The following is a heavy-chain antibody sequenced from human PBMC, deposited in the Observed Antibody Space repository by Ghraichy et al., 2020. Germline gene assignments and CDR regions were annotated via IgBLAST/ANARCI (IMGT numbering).Heavy chain of an antibody. D-gene: IGHD2-8*01. J-gene: IGHJ5*02. CDR2: INPNSGGT. Sequence: ASVKVSCKASGYTFTGYYMHWVRQAPGQGLEWMGWINPNSGGTNYAQKFQGRVTMTRDTSISTAYMELSRLRSDDTAVYYCARARCTNGVCYTLLPTWGQGTLVTVSS. CDR3: ARARCTNGVCYTLLPT. CDR1: GYTFTGYY. V-gene: IGHV1-2*02.